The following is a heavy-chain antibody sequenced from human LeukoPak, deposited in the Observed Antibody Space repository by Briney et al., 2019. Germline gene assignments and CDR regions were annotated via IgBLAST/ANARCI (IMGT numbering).Heavy chain of an antibody. D-gene: IGHD3-10*01. CDR2: IIPIFGTA. CDR3: AREPITMVRGVPLDYYYMDV. Sequence: SVKVSCKASGGTFSSYAISWVRQAPGQGLEWMGGIIPIFGTANYAQKFQGRVTITADESTSTAYMELSSLRSEDTAVYYCAREPITMVRGVPLDYYYMDVWGKGTTVTISS. J-gene: IGHJ6*03. V-gene: IGHV1-69*13. CDR1: GGTFSSYA.